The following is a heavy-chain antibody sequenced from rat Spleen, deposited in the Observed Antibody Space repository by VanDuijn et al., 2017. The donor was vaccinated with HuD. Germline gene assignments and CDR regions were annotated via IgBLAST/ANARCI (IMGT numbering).Heavy chain of an antibody. V-gene: IGHV5-27*01. D-gene: IGHD4-6*01. CDR2: INLDGGIT. J-gene: IGHJ2*01. Sequence: EVQLVESGGGLVQPGRSMKLSCAASGFTFSSLGMAWVRQAPKKGLDWVAYINLDGGITHYRDPVKGRFTISRDNAKSTLYLQMDSLRSEDTATYYCRTELGHYWGQGVMVTVSS. CDR1: GFTFSSLG. CDR3: RTELGHY.